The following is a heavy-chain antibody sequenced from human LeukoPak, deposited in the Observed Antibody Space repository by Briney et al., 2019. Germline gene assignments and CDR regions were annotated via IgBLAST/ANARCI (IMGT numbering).Heavy chain of an antibody. D-gene: IGHD5-18*01. CDR1: GYTFTSYD. V-gene: IGHV1-8*01. CDR3: ARGPLGGRGIQLWLSY. Sequence: ASVEVSCKASGYTFTSYDINWVRQATGQGLEWMGWMNPNSGNTGYAQKFQGRVTMTRNTSISTAYMELSSLRSEDTAVYYCARGPLGGRGIQLWLSYWGQGTLVTVSS. J-gene: IGHJ4*02. CDR2: MNPNSGNT.